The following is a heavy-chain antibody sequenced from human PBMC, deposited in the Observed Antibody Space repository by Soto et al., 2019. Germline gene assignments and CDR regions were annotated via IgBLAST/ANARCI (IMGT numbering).Heavy chain of an antibody. D-gene: IGHD2-2*01. CDR2: IYYSGST. CDR3: ARSAEYCSSTNCHVSWFGP. J-gene: IGHJ5*02. V-gene: IGHV4-39*01. CDR1: GGSISGSNYY. Sequence: SETLSLTCTVSGGSISGSNYYWGWVRQPPGKELEWIASIYYSGSTYYNPPLKSRVAMSVDTSKNQFSLRLSSVTAADTAVYYCARSAEYCSSTNCHVSWFGPWGQGTLVTVSS.